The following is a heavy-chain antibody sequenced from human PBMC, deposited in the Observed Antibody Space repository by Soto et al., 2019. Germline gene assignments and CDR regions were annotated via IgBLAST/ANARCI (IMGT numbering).Heavy chain of an antibody. V-gene: IGHV4-34*01. Sequence: QVQLQQWGAGLLKPSETLSLTCAVYGGSFSGYYWSWIRQPPGKGLEWIGEINHSGSTNYNPSLKRRVTISVDTSKNQFSLKLSSVTAADTAVYYCARAAAGTLVRAFDIWGQGTMVTVSS. CDR2: INHSGST. CDR1: GGSFSGYY. CDR3: ARAAAGTLVRAFDI. J-gene: IGHJ3*02. D-gene: IGHD6-13*01.